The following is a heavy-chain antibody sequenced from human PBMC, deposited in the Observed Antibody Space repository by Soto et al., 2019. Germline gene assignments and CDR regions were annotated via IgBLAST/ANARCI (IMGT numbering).Heavy chain of an antibody. V-gene: IGHV1-3*01. CDR3: AREGMNYYYMDV. CDR1: GYTFTSYA. J-gene: IGHJ6*03. CDR2: INAGNGNT. Sequence: QVQLVQSGAEVKKPGASVKVSCKASGYTFTSYAMHWVRQAPGQRLEWMGWINAGNGNTKYSQKFQGRVTITRDTSASTAYMELSSLRYEDTAVYYCAREGMNYYYMDVWGNGTTVTVSS.